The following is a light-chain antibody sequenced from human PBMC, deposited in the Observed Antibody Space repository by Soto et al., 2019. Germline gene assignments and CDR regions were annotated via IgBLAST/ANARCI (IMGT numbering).Light chain of an antibody. CDR3: SSYTSSSTPV. CDR2: EVS. V-gene: IGLV2-14*01. CDR1: SSDVGGYNY. Sequence: QSALTQPASVSGSHGQSITISCTGTSSDVGGYNYVSWYQQHPGKAPKLMIYEVSNRPSGVSNRFSGSKSGNTASLTISGLQAEDEADFYCSSYTSSSTPVFGTGTKLTVL. J-gene: IGLJ1*01.